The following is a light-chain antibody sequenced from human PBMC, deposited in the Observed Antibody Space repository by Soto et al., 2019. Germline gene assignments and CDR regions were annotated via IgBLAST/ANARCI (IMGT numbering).Light chain of an antibody. CDR1: ISDVGDYNY. Sequence: QSVLTQPASVSGSPGQSITISCTGTISDVGDYNYVSWYQQHPDKAPKLLLYEVSNRPSGVSNRFSGSKSGITASLTISGLHAEDEADYYCSPYRTGNTYVFGSGTKVTVL. V-gene: IGLV2-14*01. CDR2: EVS. CDR3: SPYRTGNTYV. J-gene: IGLJ1*01.